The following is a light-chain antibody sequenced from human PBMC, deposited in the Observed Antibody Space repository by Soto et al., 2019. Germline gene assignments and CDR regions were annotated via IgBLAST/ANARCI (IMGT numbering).Light chain of an antibody. J-gene: IGKJ5*01. Sequence: EIVMTQSPLTLPVTPGEPASISCRSSQSLLYNNTYNYLDWYVQKPGQSPPLLIYFGSNRAPGVPDRFSGSGSGTDFTLKINRVEAEDVGTYYCMQALQSLTFGQGTRLEIK. CDR2: FGS. CDR1: QSLLYNNTYNY. CDR3: MQALQSLT. V-gene: IGKV2-28*01.